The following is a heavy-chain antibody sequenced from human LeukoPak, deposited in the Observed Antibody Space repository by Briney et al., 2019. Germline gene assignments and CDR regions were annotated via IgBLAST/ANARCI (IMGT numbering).Heavy chain of an antibody. CDR2: ISGNGGDT. CDR3: AKDRHAPGRYCSSTTCFPFDP. D-gene: IGHD2-2*01. V-gene: IGHV3-23*01. CDR1: GFTFSSYS. Sequence: GGSLRLSCAASGFTFSSYSMSWVRQAPGKGLEWVSVISGNGGDTFYADSVKGRFTVSRDNSKHTLYLQMNSLRAEDTAVYYCAKDRHAPGRYCSSTTCFPFDPWGQGTLVTVSS. J-gene: IGHJ5*02.